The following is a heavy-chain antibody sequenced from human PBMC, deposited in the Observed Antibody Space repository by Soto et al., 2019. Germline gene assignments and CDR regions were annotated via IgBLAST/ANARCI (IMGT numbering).Heavy chain of an antibody. CDR2: ISLYSDGT. Sequence: ASVKVSCKTSGYTFSNYGITWVRQAPGQPLEWLGWISLYSDGTNYAQKFQGRVSMATDTSTTTAYMELRSLRSDDTAVYYCARVVPGAEAWFGPWGQGTLVTVSS. CDR1: GYTFSNYG. D-gene: IGHD2-2*01. J-gene: IGHJ5*02. CDR3: ARVVPGAEAWFGP. V-gene: IGHV1-18*01.